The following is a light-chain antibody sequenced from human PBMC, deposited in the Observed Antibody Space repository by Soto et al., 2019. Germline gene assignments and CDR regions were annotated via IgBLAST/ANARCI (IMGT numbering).Light chain of an antibody. CDR1: RNVNNF. CDR3: QQSFSFPPT. V-gene: IGKV1-39*01. J-gene: IGKJ5*01. Sequence: DIQMTQSPSSLSDSVGDRVTINCRASRNVNNFLNWYQQKPGKAPDLLIYGASRLQIGVPSRFTGSGTETDFTLTISSLQPEDFATYFCQQSFSFPPTCGQGTRREIK. CDR2: GAS.